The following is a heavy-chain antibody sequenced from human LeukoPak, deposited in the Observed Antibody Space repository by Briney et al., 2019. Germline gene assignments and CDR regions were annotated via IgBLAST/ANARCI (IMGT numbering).Heavy chain of an antibody. V-gene: IGHV4-34*01. Sequence: SETLSLTCAVYGGSLSGYYWSWIRQPPGKGLEWIGEINHSGSTNYNPSLKSRVTISVDTSKNQFSLKLSSVTAADKAVYYCXXXTVVRSFDYWGQGTLVTVSS. CDR2: INHSGST. CDR1: GGSLSGYY. D-gene: IGHD4-23*01. J-gene: IGHJ4*02. CDR3: XXXTVVRSFDY.